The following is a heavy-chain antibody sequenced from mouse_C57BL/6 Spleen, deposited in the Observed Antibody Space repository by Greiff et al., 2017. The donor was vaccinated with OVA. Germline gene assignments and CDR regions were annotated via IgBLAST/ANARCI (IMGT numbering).Heavy chain of an antibody. J-gene: IGHJ2*01. CDR1: GYTFTSYW. CDR2: INPSSGYT. Sequence: QVQLKESGAELAKPGASVKLSCKASGYTFTSYWMHWVKQRPGQGLEWIGYINPSSGYTKYNQKFKDKATLTADKSSSTAYMQLSSLTYEDSAVYYCARSNYGPPSRNYFDYWGQGTTLTVSS. D-gene: IGHD1-1*01. V-gene: IGHV1-7*01. CDR3: ARSNYGPPSRNYFDY.